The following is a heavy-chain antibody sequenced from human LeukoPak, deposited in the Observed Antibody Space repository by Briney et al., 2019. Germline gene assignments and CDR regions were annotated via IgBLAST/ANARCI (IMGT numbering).Heavy chain of an antibody. J-gene: IGHJ4*02. CDR3: ARAHSSGRFNFDY. CDR1: GFTVSSNY. D-gene: IGHD3-22*01. Sequence: PGGTLRLSCAASGFTVSSNYMSWVRQAPGKGLEWVSVIYSGGSTYYADSVKGRFTISRDNSKNTLYLQMNSLRAEDTAVYYCARAHSSGRFNFDYWGQGTLVTVSS. V-gene: IGHV3-66*01. CDR2: IYSGGST.